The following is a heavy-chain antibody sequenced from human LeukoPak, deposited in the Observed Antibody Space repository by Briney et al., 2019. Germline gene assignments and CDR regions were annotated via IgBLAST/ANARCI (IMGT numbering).Heavy chain of an antibody. CDR1: GGSISSGSYY. Sequence: PSQTLSLTRTVSGGSISSGSYYWSWIRQPAGKGLEWIGRIYTSGSTNYNPSLKSRVTISVDTSKNQFSLKLSSVTAADTAVYYCARVKITFGGVIVIGYRAHFDYWGQGTLVTVSS. CDR3: ARVKITFGGVIVIGYRAHFDY. D-gene: IGHD3-16*02. CDR2: IYTSGST. J-gene: IGHJ4*02. V-gene: IGHV4-61*02.